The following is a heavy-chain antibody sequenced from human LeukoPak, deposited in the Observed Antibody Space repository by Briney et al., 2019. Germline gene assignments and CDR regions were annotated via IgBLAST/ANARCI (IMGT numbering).Heavy chain of an antibody. Sequence: SETLSLTCNVSGGSISSYYWSWIRQPPGKGLEWIGYIYYSGSTNYNPSLKSRVTISVDTSKNQFSLKLSSVTAADTAVYYCARERRGYDILTGYFDYYYGMDVWGQGTTVTVSS. D-gene: IGHD3-9*01. J-gene: IGHJ6*02. CDR2: IYYSGST. V-gene: IGHV4-59*01. CDR1: GGSISSYY. CDR3: ARERRGYDILTGYFDYYYGMDV.